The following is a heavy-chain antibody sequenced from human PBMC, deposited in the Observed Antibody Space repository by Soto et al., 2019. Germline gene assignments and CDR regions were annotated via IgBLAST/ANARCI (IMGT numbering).Heavy chain of an antibody. D-gene: IGHD6-19*01. CDR2: ISGSGRNT. V-gene: IGHV3-23*01. CDR3: TKREAVAGNSFYYYGLDA. J-gene: IGHJ6*02. CDR1: GFTFSSYG. Sequence: GGSLRLSCAASGFTFSSYGMHWVRQAPGKGLEWVSAISGSGRNTYYVDSVRGRFTISRDNSKNTVYLQMNSLRAEDTAVYYCTKREAVAGNSFYYYGLDAWGQGTTVTVSS.